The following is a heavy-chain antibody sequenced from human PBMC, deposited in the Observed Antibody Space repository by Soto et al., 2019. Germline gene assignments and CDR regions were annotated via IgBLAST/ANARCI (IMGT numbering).Heavy chain of an antibody. CDR2: INPNSGGT. CDR1: GYTFTGYY. J-gene: IGHJ4*02. Sequence: GASVKVSCKASGYTFTGYYMHWVRQAPGQGLEWMGWINPNSGGTNYAQKFQGRVTMTRDTSISTAYMELSRLRSDDTAVCYCARADDSSGLQTDWGQGTLVTVSS. D-gene: IGHD3-22*01. V-gene: IGHV1-2*02. CDR3: ARADDSSGLQTD.